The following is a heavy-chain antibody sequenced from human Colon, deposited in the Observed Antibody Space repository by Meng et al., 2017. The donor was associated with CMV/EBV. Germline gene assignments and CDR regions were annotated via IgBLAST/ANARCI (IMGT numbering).Heavy chain of an antibody. CDR2: ISYDGSNE. Sequence: GESLKISCAASGFTFSSYAMHWVRQAPGKGLEWVTFISYDGSNEYYADSVKGRFTISRDNSKNTLYLQMNSLRPEDTAVYYCAREAYYDFWSGYPQYYYYGMDVWGQGTTVTVSS. CDR3: AREAYYDFWSGYPQYYYYGMDV. V-gene: IGHV3-30*04. J-gene: IGHJ6*02. D-gene: IGHD3-3*01. CDR1: GFTFSSYA.